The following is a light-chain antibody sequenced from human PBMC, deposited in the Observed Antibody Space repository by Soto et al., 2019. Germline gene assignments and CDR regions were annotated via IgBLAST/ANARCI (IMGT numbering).Light chain of an antibody. CDR1: SSDVGSYNL. CDR2: EGT. Sequence: QSALTQPASVSGSPGQSITISCTGISSDVGSYNLVSWYQQHPGKAPKVMIYEGTKRPSGVSNRFSGSRPGNTSSLTISGLQAEDEAHYYCSSYAGSSTHVVFGGVPKVTVL. J-gene: IGLJ2*01. CDR3: SSYAGSSTHVV. V-gene: IGLV2-23*01.